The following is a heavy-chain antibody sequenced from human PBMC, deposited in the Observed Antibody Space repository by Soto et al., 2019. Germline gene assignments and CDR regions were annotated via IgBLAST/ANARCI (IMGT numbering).Heavy chain of an antibody. J-gene: IGHJ4*02. Sequence: ASVKVSCKASGYTFTSYDINWVRQATGQGLEWMGWMNPNSGNTGYAQKFQGRVTMTRNTSISTAYMELNSLRSEDTAVYYCARGRGRYFDWLLSTPEGRVDYWGQGTLVTVSS. V-gene: IGHV1-8*01. CDR3: ARGRGRYFDWLLSTPEGRVDY. CDR2: MNPNSGNT. CDR1: GYTFTSYD. D-gene: IGHD3-9*01.